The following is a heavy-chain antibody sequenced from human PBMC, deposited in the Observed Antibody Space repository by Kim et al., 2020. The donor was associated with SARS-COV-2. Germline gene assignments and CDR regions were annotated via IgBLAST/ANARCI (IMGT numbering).Heavy chain of an antibody. CDR3: AKDGEVVRGVSIGMDV. CDR1: GFTFSSYG. D-gene: IGHD3-10*01. CDR2: ISYDGSNK. J-gene: IGHJ6*02. V-gene: IGHV3-30*18. Sequence: GGSLRLSCAASGFTFSSYGMHWVRQAPGKGLEWVAVISYDGSNKYYADSVKGRFTISRDNSKNTLYLQMNSLRAEDTAVYYCAKDGEVVRGVSIGMDVWGQGTTVTVSS.